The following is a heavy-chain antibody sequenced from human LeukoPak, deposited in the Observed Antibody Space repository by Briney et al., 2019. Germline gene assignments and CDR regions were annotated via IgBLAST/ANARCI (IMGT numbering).Heavy chain of an antibody. CDR2: ISGSGGST. D-gene: IGHD1-26*01. CDR3: AKGYSGSYYSPSYFDY. J-gene: IGHJ4*02. V-gene: IGHV3-23*01. Sequence: GGSLRLSCAASGFTFSSYAMSWVRQAPGKGLEWVSAISGSGGSTYYADSVKGRFTISRDNSKNTLYLQMNSLGAEDTAVYYCAKGYSGSYYSPSYFDYWGQGTLVTVSS. CDR1: GFTFSSYA.